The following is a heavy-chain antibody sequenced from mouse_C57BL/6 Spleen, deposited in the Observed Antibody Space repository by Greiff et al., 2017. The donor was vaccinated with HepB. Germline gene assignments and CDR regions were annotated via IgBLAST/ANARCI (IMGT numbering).Heavy chain of an antibody. V-gene: IGHV3-1*01. CDR1: GYSITSGYD. CDR3: ARGGSYYSNYWGFAY. J-gene: IGHJ3*01. Sequence: VQLKESGPGMVKPSQSLSLTCTVTGYSITSGYDWHWIRHFPGNKLEWMGYISYSGSTNYNPSLKSRISITHDTSKNHFFLKLNSVTTEDTATYYCARGGSYYSNYWGFAYWGQGTLVTVSA. D-gene: IGHD2-5*01. CDR2: ISYSGST.